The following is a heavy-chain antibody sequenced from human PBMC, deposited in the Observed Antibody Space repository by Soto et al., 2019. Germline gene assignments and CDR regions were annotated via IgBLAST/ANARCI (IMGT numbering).Heavy chain of an antibody. CDR1: GGSFSGYY. Sequence: PSETLSLTCSVYGGSFSGYYWSWIRQPPGKGLEWIGEINDSGITNYNPSLKSRVTMSVDTSKNQLSLKLNSVTAADTAVYYCAREYRSSSGRFDNWGQGTLVTVSS. V-gene: IGHV4-34*01. D-gene: IGHD6-6*01. CDR3: AREYRSSSGRFDN. J-gene: IGHJ4*02. CDR2: INDSGIT.